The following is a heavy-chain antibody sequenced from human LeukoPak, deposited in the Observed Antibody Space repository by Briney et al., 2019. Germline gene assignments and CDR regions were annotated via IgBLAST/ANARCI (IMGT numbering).Heavy chain of an antibody. CDR2: IYYSGST. CDR3: ASSDYYDSSGYYDFDY. V-gene: IGHV4-39*01. Sequence: SETLSLTCTVSGGSNSSSSYYWGWIRQPPGKGLEWIGSIYYSGSTYYNPSLKSRVTISVDTSKNQFSLKLSSVTAADTAVYYFASSDYYDSSGYYDFDYWGQGTLVTVSS. CDR1: GGSNSSSSYY. J-gene: IGHJ4*02. D-gene: IGHD3-22*01.